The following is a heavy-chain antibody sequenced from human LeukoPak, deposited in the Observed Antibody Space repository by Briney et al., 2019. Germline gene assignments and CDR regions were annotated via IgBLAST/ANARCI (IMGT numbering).Heavy chain of an antibody. V-gene: IGHV3-9*01. CDR2: INWKSDKI. D-gene: IGHD2-2*01. CDR1: GYSFDEYA. J-gene: IGHJ4*02. CDR3: AKDRYCTSSSCPIDY. Sequence: SLRLSCVGSGYSFDEYAMHWVRQAPGKGLEWVSGINWKSDKIGYADSVKGRFTISRDNSKNSLYLQMNSLRVEDTALYYCAKDRYCTSSSCPIDYWGQGNMVTVSS.